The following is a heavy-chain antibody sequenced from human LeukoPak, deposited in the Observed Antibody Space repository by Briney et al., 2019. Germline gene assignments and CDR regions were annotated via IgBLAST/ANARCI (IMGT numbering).Heavy chain of an antibody. CDR1: GFTFSSYW. CDR2: IKQDGSEK. J-gene: IGHJ5*02. Sequence: PGGSLGLSCAASGFTFSSYWMSWVRQAPGKGLEWVANIKQDGSEKYYVDSVKGRFTIYRDNAKNSLYLKMNTVIAEDTAVYYCARDIGITIFGVVRYNWFDPWGQGTLVTVSS. V-gene: IGHV3-7*01. CDR3: ARDIGITIFGVVRYNWFDP. D-gene: IGHD3-3*01.